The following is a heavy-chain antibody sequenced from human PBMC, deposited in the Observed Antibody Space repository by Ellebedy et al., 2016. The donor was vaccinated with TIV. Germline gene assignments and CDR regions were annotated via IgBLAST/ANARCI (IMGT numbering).Heavy chain of an antibody. D-gene: IGHD6-19*01. V-gene: IGHV1-46*01. J-gene: IGHJ6*02. CDR2: INPTAGST. Sequence: AASAKVSCKTSGYTFTDYYIHWVRQAPGQGLEWMGIINPTAGSTSSAQTFQGRVTMTSDTSTRTVYMELSSLRSEDTAVYYCARAPSVDPHMDVWGQGTTVTVSS. CDR1: GYTFTDYY. CDR3: ARAPSVDPHMDV.